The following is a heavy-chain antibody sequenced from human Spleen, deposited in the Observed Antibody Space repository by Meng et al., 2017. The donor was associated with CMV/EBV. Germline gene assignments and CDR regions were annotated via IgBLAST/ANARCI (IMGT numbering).Heavy chain of an antibody. Sequence: SVKVSCKASGGTFSGYVMSWVRQAPGQGLEWLGGFNHMTGTANYAQNFQGRVRITTDESTSTVYMEMSSLRYEDTAVYYCARLLRPMVGGSTYAFDIWGQGTMVTVSS. CDR2: FNHMTGTA. V-gene: IGHV1-69*05. CDR3: ARLLRPMVGGSTYAFDI. J-gene: IGHJ3*02. D-gene: IGHD1-26*01. CDR1: GGTFSGYV.